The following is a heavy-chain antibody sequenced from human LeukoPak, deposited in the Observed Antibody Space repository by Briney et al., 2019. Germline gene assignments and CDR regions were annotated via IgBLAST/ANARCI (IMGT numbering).Heavy chain of an antibody. Sequence: SETLSLTCAVYGGSFSGYYWSWIRQPPGKGLEWIGEINHSGSTNYNPSLKSRVTISVDTSKNQFSLKLSSVTAADTAVYYCARMKDFWSGLRYWFDPWGQGTLVTVSS. CDR1: GGSFSGYY. J-gene: IGHJ5*02. D-gene: IGHD3-3*01. CDR2: INHSGST. CDR3: ARMKDFWSGLRYWFDP. V-gene: IGHV4-34*01.